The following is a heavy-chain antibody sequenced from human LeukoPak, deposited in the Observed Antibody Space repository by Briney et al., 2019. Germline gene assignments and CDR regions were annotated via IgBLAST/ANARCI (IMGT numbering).Heavy chain of an antibody. CDR1: GSTVSSNY. CDR2: IYSGGST. CDR3: ARDIAGGYYYMDV. J-gene: IGHJ6*03. V-gene: IGHV3-53*01. D-gene: IGHD6-13*01. Sequence: GGSLRLSCAASGSTVSSNYMSWVRQAPGKGLEWVSVIYSGGSTYYADSVKGRFTISRDNSKNTLYLQMNSLRAEDTAVYYCARDIAGGYYYMDVWGKGTTVTVSS.